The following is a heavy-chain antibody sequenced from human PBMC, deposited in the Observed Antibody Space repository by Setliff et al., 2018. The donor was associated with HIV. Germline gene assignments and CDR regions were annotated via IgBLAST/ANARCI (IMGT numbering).Heavy chain of an antibody. CDR3: AKAKWLPRNSFYYYMDV. V-gene: IGHV3-20*04. CDR1: GFTFGDYL. Sequence: PGESLKISCATSGFTFGDYLMSWVRQVPGKGLEWVSGISWNGKIIGYGDSVRGRFTISRDDAKNSLYLQMNSLRAEDTGLYYCAKAKWLPRNSFYYYMDVWGKGTTVTVSS. CDR2: ISWNGKII. D-gene: IGHD6-19*01. J-gene: IGHJ6*03.